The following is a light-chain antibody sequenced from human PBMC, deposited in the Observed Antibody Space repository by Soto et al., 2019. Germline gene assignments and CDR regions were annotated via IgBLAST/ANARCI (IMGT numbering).Light chain of an antibody. CDR3: QQYNNFWT. CDR2: DAS. J-gene: IGKJ1*01. V-gene: IGKV1-5*01. CDR1: QSISSW. Sequence: DIQMIQSPSALSASVGDRVTITCRASQSISSWLAWYQQKPGKAPRLLIYDASYLERVVPSRFSGSGSGTEFTLTISDLQPDDLATYYCQQYNNFWTFGPGTKVDIK.